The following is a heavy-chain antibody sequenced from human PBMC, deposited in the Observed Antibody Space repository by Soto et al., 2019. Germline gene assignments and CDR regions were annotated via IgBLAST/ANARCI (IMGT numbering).Heavy chain of an antibody. D-gene: IGHD6-13*01. Sequence: GGSLRLSCAASGFTFSSYEMNWVRQAPGKGLEWVSYISSSGSTIYYADSVKGRFTISRDNAKNSLYLQMNSLRAEDTAVYYCARVSSWGAFDIWGQGTMVTVSS. CDR2: ISSSGSTI. CDR1: GFTFSSYE. CDR3: ARVSSWGAFDI. V-gene: IGHV3-48*03. J-gene: IGHJ3*02.